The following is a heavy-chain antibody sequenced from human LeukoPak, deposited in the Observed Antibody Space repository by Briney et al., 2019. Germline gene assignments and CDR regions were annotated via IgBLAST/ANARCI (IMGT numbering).Heavy chain of an antibody. J-gene: IGHJ6*03. CDR3: ASVVAAAGYYYYYYMDV. Sequence: SVKVSCQASGGTFSSYAISWVRQAPGQGLEWMGGLIPIFGTANYAQKFQGRVTITTDESTSTAYMELSSLGSEDTAVYYCASVVAAAGYYYYYYMDVWGKGTTVTVSS. D-gene: IGHD6-13*01. V-gene: IGHV1-69*05. CDR2: LIPIFGTA. CDR1: GGTFSSYA.